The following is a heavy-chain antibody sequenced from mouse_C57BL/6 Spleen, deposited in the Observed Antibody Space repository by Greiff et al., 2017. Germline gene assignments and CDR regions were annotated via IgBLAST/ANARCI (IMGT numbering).Heavy chain of an antibody. D-gene: IGHD1-1*01. CDR2: INPGSGGT. V-gene: IGHV1-54*01. CDR3: ARDYYGSSYHYAIDY. Sequence: QVQLQQSGAELVRPGTSVKVSCKASGYAFPNYLIEWVKQRPGQGLEWIGVINPGSGGTNYNEKFKGKATLTADKSSSTAYMQLSSLTSKDSAVYVCARDYYGSSYHYAIDYWGQGTSVTVSS. J-gene: IGHJ4*01. CDR1: GYAFPNYL.